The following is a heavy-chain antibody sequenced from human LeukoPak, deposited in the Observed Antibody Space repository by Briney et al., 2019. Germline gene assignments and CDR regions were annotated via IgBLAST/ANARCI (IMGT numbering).Heavy chain of an antibody. J-gene: IGHJ3*02. CDR1: GGSISSGPYY. CDR3: ARLTGESVIGHDAFDI. D-gene: IGHD3-10*01. V-gene: IGHV4-39*07. CDR2: INHSGST. Sequence: SETLSLTCTVSGGSISSGPYYWSWIRQPPGKGLEWIGEINHSGSTNYNPSLKSRVTISVDTSKNQFSLKLSSVTAADTAVYYCARLTGESVIGHDAFDIWGQGTMVTVSS.